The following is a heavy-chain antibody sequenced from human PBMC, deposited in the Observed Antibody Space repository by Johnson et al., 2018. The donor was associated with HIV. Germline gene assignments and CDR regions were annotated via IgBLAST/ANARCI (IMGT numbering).Heavy chain of an antibody. V-gene: IGHV3-30-3*01. CDR2: ISYDGSNK. D-gene: IGHD3-16*01. CDR3: ASQVRGLRLGVDAFDI. CDR1: GFTFSSYA. J-gene: IGHJ3*02. Sequence: QMLLVESGGGVVQPGRSLRLSCAASGFTFSSYAMHWVRQAPGKGLEWVAVISYDGSNKYYADSVKGRFTISRDNSKNTLYLQMNKLRAEDTAVYFCASQVRGLRLGVDAFDIWGQGTMVTVSS.